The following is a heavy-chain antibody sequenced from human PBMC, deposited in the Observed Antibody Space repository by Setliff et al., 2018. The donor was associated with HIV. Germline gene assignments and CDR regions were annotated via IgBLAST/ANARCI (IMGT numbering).Heavy chain of an antibody. V-gene: IGHV3-64*02. CDR1: GFTFDTHA. Sequence: GESLRLSCAASGFTFDTHAMHWLRQAPGKGLEYVSGIRRNGANTYYTESVKGRFIISRDNSKNTLYLQMGSLRPEDTAIYYCARQGFDTGNFYAAFDIWGQGTMVTVSS. CDR2: IRRNGANT. D-gene: IGHD3-9*01. J-gene: IGHJ3*02. CDR3: ARQGFDTGNFYAAFDI.